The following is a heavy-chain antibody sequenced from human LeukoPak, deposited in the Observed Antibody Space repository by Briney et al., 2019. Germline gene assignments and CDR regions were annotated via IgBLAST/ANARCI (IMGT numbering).Heavy chain of an antibody. CDR2: INAGNGNT. D-gene: IGHD3-10*01. Sequence: ASVKVSCKASGYTFTSYAMHWVRQAPGQRLEWMGWINAGNGNTKYSQKFQGRVTITRDTSASTAYMELSSLRSEDTAVYYCASSPGSYYFDYWGQGTLVTVSS. V-gene: IGHV1-3*01. CDR3: ASSPGSYYFDY. J-gene: IGHJ4*02. CDR1: GYTFTSYA.